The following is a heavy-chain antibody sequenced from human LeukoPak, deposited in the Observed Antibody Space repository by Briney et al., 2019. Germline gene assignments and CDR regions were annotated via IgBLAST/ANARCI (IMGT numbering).Heavy chain of an antibody. J-gene: IGHJ3*02. Sequence: GGSLRLSCAASGFTFSSYAMSWVRQAPGKGLEWVSAISGSGGSTYYADSVKGRFTISRDNSKNTPYLQMNSLRAEDTAVYYCAKVTIGGSGWYGVFDIWGQGTMVTVSS. V-gene: IGHV3-23*01. CDR2: ISGSGGST. D-gene: IGHD6-19*01. CDR1: GFTFSSYA. CDR3: AKVTIGGSGWYGVFDI.